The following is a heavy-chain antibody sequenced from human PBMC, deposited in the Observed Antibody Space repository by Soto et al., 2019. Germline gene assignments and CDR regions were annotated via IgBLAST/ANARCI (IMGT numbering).Heavy chain of an antibody. D-gene: IGHD4-17*01. Sequence: QVQLQESGPGLVKPSQTLSLTCTVSGGSISSGGYYWSWIRQHPGKGLEWIGCIYYSWSAYYNPPLKSRVTIAIDTSKNQFSLKRSSVTAADTAVYYCVDVRGTVTHKWGQGTLVTVSS. CDR2: IYYSWSA. CDR3: VDVRGTVTHK. V-gene: IGHV4-31*02. CDR1: GGSISSGGYY. J-gene: IGHJ4*02.